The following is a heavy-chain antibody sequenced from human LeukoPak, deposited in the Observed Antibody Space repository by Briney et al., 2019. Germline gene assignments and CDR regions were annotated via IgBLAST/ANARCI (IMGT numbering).Heavy chain of an antibody. V-gene: IGHV3-23*01. CDR1: GFTFSSYA. Sequence: GSLRLSCAASGFTFSSYAMSWVRQAPGKGLEWVSAIRGSGDRTHYADSVKGRFTISRDNSKNTLYLQMNSLRAEDTAVYYCAKDSKIVGATFRSYHYMDVWGKGTAVTVSS. CDR2: IRGSGDRT. J-gene: IGHJ6*03. CDR3: AKDSKIVGATFRSYHYMDV. D-gene: IGHD1-26*01.